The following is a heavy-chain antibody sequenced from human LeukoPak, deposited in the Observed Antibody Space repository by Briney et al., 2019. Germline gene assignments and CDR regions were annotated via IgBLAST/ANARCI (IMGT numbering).Heavy chain of an antibody. J-gene: IGHJ4*02. D-gene: IGHD2-2*01. CDR2: IKNKTYGGTT. V-gene: IGHV3-15*01. Sequence: GGSLRLSCAASGFIFSSAWMTWVRQAPGKGLEWVGHIKNKTYGGTTDYAAPVKGRFIISRDDSKNTLYLQMNRLRTEDAAVYYCARGLCTSTGCYQGPFDFWGQGMLVTVSS. CDR1: GFIFSSAW. CDR3: ARGLCTSTGCYQGPFDF.